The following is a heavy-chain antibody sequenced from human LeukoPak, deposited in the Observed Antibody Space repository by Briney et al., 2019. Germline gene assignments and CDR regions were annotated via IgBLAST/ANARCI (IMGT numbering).Heavy chain of an antibody. CDR1: GGSISSYY. CDR2: ISYSGST. CDR3: ARVGSLYYFDY. V-gene: IGHV4-59*01. J-gene: IGHJ4*02. D-gene: IGHD1-26*01. Sequence: TSETLSLTCTVSGGSISSYYWSWIRQPPGKGLEWIGYISYSGSTNYNPSLKSRLTISADTSKNQFSLKLTSVTAADTAVYYCARVGSLYYFDYWGQGALVTVSS.